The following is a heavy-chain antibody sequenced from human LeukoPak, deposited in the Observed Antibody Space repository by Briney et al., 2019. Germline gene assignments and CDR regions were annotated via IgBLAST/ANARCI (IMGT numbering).Heavy chain of an antibody. D-gene: IGHD6-13*01. CDR1: GGSISSYY. V-gene: IGHV4-59*12. Sequence: SETLSLTCTVSGGSISSYYWSWIRQPPGKGLEWIGYIYYSGSTNYNPSLKSRVTISVDTSKNQFSLKLPSVTAADTALYYCARDMVSTWPYFYSYYYMDVWGQGTTVAVSS. J-gene: IGHJ6*03. CDR2: IYYSGST. CDR3: ARDMVSTWPYFYSYYYMDV.